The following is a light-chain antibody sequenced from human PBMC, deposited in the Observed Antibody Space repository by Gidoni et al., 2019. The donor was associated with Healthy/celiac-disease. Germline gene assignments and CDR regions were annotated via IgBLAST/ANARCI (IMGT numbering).Light chain of an antibody. V-gene: IGKV1-39*01. J-gene: IGKJ2*01. CDR2: AAS. Sequence: QLTHSPSSLSASVGDRVTITCRASQSISSYLNWYQQKPGKAPKLLIYAASSLQSGVPSRFSGSGSGTDFTLTISSLQPEDFATYYCQQSYSTPYTFGQGTKLEIK. CDR3: QQSYSTPYT. CDR1: QSISSY.